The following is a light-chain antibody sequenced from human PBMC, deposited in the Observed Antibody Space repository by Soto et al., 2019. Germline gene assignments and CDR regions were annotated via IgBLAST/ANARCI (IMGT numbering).Light chain of an antibody. CDR3: QQTYRIPYT. CDR1: QSISSY. J-gene: IGKJ2*01. CDR2: AAS. V-gene: IGKV1-39*01. Sequence: DIQMTQSPSSLSASVGDRVTITCRASQSISSYLNWYQHKPGTAPKLLIYAASSLPTAVPSRFSGSGSGTDFTLTVSSLKPEDCAAYYWQQTYRIPYTFGQGTKLEIK.